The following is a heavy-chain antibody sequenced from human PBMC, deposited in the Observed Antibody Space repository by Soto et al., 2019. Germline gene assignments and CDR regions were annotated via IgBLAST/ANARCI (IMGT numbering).Heavy chain of an antibody. Sequence: GGSLRLSCAASGFTFSSYSMNWVRQAPGKGLEWVSSISSSSSYIYYADSVKGRFTISRDNAKNSLYLQMNSLRAEDTAVYYCARDLQNLAFDYWGQGPLVTVSS. CDR2: ISSSSSYI. CDR3: ARDLQNLAFDY. CDR1: GFTFSSYS. J-gene: IGHJ4*02. V-gene: IGHV3-21*01.